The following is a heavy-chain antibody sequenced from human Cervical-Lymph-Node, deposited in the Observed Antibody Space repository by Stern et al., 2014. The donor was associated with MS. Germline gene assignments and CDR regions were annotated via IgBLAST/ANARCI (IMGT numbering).Heavy chain of an antibody. D-gene: IGHD1-26*01. Sequence: VQLVESGGGVVQPGRSLRLSCVASGFVFRNYAAHWVRQPPGKALEWVALVSFDGRDKYYTDSVKGRFTVSRDNSKNTLYLEMNSLRPEDTAVYYCAKGGSGSYLDWGQGSLVTVSS. CDR3: AKGGSGSYLD. V-gene: IGHV3-30*18. J-gene: IGHJ4*02. CDR1: GFVFRNYA. CDR2: VSFDGRDK.